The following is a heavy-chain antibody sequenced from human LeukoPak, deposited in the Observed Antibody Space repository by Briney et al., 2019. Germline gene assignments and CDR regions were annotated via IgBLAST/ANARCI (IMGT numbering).Heavy chain of an antibody. J-gene: IGHJ4*02. D-gene: IGHD3-22*01. CDR1: GFTFSSYA. CDR3: VAYSYDSSPPH. V-gene: IGHV3-23*01. Sequence: GGSLRLSCAASGFTFSSYAMSWVRQAPGKGLEWVSAISGSGGSTYYADSVKGRFSISRDNSKNTLYLQMNSLRAEDTAVYYCVAYSYDSSPPHWGQGTLVTVSS. CDR2: ISGSGGST.